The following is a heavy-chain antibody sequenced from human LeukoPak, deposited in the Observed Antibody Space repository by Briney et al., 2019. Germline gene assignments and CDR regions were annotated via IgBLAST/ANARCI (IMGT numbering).Heavy chain of an antibody. CDR3: AKAAYTSSFRSIDY. D-gene: IGHD1-1*01. J-gene: IGHJ4*02. Sequence: GGSLRLSCAASGFTFASYGMSWVRQAPGKGLEWVSVISGSGFSIYYADSVKGRFTISRDNSKNTLYLQMNSLRAEDTAVYYCAKAAYTSSFRSIDYWGQGTLATVSS. CDR1: GFTFASYG. CDR2: ISGSGFSI. V-gene: IGHV3-23*01.